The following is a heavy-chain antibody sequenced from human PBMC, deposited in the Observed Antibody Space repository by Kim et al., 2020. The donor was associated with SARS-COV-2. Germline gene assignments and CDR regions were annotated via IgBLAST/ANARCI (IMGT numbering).Heavy chain of an antibody. J-gene: IGHJ4*02. CDR3: ARGHFPTPGY. CDR2: INHSGST. V-gene: IGHV4-34*01. CDR1: GGSFSGYY. Sequence: SETLSLTCAVYGGSFSGYYWSWIRQPPGKGLEWIGEINHSGSTNYNPSLKSRVTISVDTSKNQFSLKLSSVTAADTAVYYCARGHFPTPGYWGQGTLVTVSS.